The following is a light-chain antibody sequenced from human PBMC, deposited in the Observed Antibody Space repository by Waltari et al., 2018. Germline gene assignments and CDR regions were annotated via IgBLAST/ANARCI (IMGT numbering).Light chain of an antibody. CDR3: QHYSNWPLT. Sequence: EIVLPQSPGTLSLSPGERATLSCRARQSVRSNYLAWYQQKPGQAPRLLIYGASTRATGIPARFSGSGSGTEFTLSISSLQSEDFAVYYCQHYSNWPLTFGGGTKVEIK. J-gene: IGKJ4*01. CDR2: GAS. CDR1: QSVRSN. V-gene: IGKV3-15*01.